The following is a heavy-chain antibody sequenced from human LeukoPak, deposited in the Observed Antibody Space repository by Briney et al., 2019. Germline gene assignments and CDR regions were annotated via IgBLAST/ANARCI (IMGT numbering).Heavy chain of an antibody. CDR1: GFTFSSYG. D-gene: IGHD5/OR15-5a*01. CDR2: LWYDGSNT. Sequence: GGCLRLSCAASGFTFSSYGMHWGRPAPGKGLEWVAMLWYDGSNTYYADSVKGRFTISRDNSKNTLFLQMDSLRAEDTAVYYCARDRSTTHFDYWGQGTLVTVSS. CDR3: ARDRSTTHFDY. V-gene: IGHV3-33*01. J-gene: IGHJ4*02.